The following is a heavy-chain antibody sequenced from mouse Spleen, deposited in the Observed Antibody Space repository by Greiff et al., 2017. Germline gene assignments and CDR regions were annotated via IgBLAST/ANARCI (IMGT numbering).Heavy chain of an antibody. J-gene: IGHJ3*01. CDR2: IWGGGST. D-gene: IGHD2-3*01. V-gene: IGHV2-6*01. CDR1: GFSLTSYG. Sequence: VKLVESGPGLVAPSQSLSITCTVSGFSLTSYGVDWVRQSPGKGLEWLGVIWGGGSTNYNSALKSRLSISKDNSKSQVFLKMNSLQTDDTAMYYCASGIYDGYGGFAYWGQGTLVTVSA. CDR3: ASGIYDGYGGFAY.